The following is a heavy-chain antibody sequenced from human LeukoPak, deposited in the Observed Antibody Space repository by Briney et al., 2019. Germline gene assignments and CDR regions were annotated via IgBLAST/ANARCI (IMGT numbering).Heavy chain of an antibody. CDR1: GGSISSYY. V-gene: IGHV4-59*01. CDR3: ARGEELEPPDY. CDR2: IYYSGST. Sequence: PSETLSLTCTVSGGSISSYYWSWIRQPQGKGLEWIGYIYYSGSTNYNPSLKSRVTISVDTSKNQFSLKLSSVTAADTAVYYCARGEELEPPDYWGQGTLVTVSS. J-gene: IGHJ4*02. D-gene: IGHD1-1*01.